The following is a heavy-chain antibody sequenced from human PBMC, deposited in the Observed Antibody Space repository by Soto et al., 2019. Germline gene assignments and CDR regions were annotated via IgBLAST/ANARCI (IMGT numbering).Heavy chain of an antibody. Sequence: EVQLLESGGGLVQPGGSLRLSCAASGFTFHNYAMSWVRQAPGKGLEWVSALSGSGGSTYYADSVKGRFTISRDNSKNTRQLQMNTVRAEDTAVYYCAKDRFYGSGSYTVFDYWGQGTLVTVSS. CDR3: AKDRFYGSGSYTVFDY. J-gene: IGHJ4*02. V-gene: IGHV3-23*01. D-gene: IGHD3-10*01. CDR1: GFTFHNYA. CDR2: LSGSGGST.